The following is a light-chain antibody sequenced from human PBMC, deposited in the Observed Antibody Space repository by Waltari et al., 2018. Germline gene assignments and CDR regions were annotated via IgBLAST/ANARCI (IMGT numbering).Light chain of an antibody. CDR3: SSYAGSSKGV. Sequence: QSALTQPASVSGSPGQSTTISCTGTSSDVGNSKRVSWYQQHPGKAPKLMIYAVSKRPSGVSDRFSGSKSGDMASLTISGLQPEDEAEYFCSSYAGSSKGVFGGGTKVTVL. J-gene: IGLJ2*01. CDR2: AVS. CDR1: SSDVGNSKR. V-gene: IGLV2-23*02.